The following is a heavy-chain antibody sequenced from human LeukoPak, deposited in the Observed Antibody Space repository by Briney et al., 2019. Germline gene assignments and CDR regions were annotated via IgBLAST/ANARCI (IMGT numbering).Heavy chain of an antibody. CDR1: GGSISSYY. CDR3: ARDPTQWLVRGPHWFDP. Sequence: SETLSLTCTVSGGSISSYYWSWIRQPAGKGLEWIGRIYTSGSTNYNPSLKSRVTMSVDTSKNQFSLRLSSVTAADTAVYYCARDPTQWLVRGPHWFDPWGQGTLVTVSS. CDR2: IYTSGST. V-gene: IGHV4-4*07. J-gene: IGHJ5*02. D-gene: IGHD6-19*01.